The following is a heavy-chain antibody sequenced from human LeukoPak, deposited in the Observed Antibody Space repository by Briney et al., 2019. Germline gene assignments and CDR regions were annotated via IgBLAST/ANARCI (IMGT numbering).Heavy chain of an antibody. Sequence: GGSLRLSCAASGFTFYSYGMNWVRQAPGKGLEWVALISYNGRNNYYADSVKGRFTISRDNSKNTLYLQVSSLRTEDTAVYFCAKDNRGYFDFWGQGTLVTVSS. CDR3: AKDNRGYFDF. J-gene: IGHJ4*02. CDR1: GFTFYSYG. V-gene: IGHV3-30*18. CDR2: ISYNGRNN. D-gene: IGHD3-16*01.